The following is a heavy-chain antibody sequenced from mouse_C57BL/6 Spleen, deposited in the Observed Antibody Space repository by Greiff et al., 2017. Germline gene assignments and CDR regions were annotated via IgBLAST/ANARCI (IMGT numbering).Heavy chain of an antibody. CDR2: IRNKANGYTT. D-gene: IGHD2-4*01. V-gene: IGHV7-3*01. J-gene: IGHJ3*01. Sequence: EVKLVESGGGLVQPGGSLSLSCAASGFTFTDYYMSWVRQPPGKALEWLGFIRNKANGYTTEYSASVKGRFTISRDTSQSILYLQMNALRAEDSATYYCARSLYDYDGDGFAYWGQGTLVTVSA. CDR1: GFTFTDYY. CDR3: ARSLYDYDGDGFAY.